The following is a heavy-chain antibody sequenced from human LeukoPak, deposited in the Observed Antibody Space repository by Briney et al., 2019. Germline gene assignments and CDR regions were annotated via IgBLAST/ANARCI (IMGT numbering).Heavy chain of an antibody. V-gene: IGHV4-38-2*01. D-gene: IGHD2-2*01. CDR1: NYYISSGSY. CDR3: ARANDRGGTSPLDY. J-gene: IGHJ4*02. Sequence: SETLSFTCGVSNYYISSGSYWSWIRQPPGKGLEWIGSIYHTGSAYYSSSLQSRVTISVDTSKNQFSVKLSSVTASDTAVYYCARANDRGGTSPLDYWGQGTLVTVSS. CDR2: IYHTGSA.